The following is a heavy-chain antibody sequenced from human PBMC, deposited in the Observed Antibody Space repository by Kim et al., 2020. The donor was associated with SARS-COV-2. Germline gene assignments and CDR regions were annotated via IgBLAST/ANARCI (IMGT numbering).Heavy chain of an antibody. CDR1: GYTFTSYD. Sequence: ASVKVSCKASGYTFTSYDINWVRQATGQGLEWMGWMNPNSGNTGYAQKFQGRVTMTRNTSISTAYMELSSLRSEDTAVYYCARSPYYDILTGYPHDWFDPWGQGTLVTVSS. J-gene: IGHJ5*02. D-gene: IGHD3-9*01. V-gene: IGHV1-8*01. CDR3: ARSPYYDILTGYPHDWFDP. CDR2: MNPNSGNT.